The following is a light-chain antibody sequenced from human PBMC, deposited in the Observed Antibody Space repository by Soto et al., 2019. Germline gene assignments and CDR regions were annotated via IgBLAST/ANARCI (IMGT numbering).Light chain of an antibody. CDR3: SSYAGSNNLV. V-gene: IGLV2-8*01. CDR1: SSDVGGYNY. CDR2: EVT. J-gene: IGLJ3*02. Sequence: QSVLTQPPSASGSPGQSVTISCNGASSDVGGYNYVSWCQQHPGKAPKLMIYEVTKRPSGVPDRFSGSKSGNTASLTVSGLQAEDEADYYCSSYAGSNNLVFGGGTKVTVL.